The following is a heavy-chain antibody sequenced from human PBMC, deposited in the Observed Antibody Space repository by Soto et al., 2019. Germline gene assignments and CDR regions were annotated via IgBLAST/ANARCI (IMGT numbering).Heavy chain of an antibody. J-gene: IGHJ6*02. CDR3: VKDEDRYSYRLMDV. CDR1: GFTFSSYA. Sequence: EVQLLESGGGLVQPGGSLRVSCAASGFTFSSYAMTWVRQAPGQGLEWVSGISGTAGSSYYADSVKGRFTISRDNSKNTLYLQMNRLRAEDTAVYYCVKDEDRYSYRLMDVWGQGTTVTVSS. CDR2: ISGTAGSS. D-gene: IGHD5-18*01. V-gene: IGHV3-23*01.